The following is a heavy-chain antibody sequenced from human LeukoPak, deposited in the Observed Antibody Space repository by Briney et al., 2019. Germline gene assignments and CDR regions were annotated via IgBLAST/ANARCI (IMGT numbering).Heavy chain of an antibody. V-gene: IGHV4-59*08. J-gene: IGHJ5*02. CDR1: GRSISSYY. D-gene: IGHD2-2*01. Sequence: PSETLSLTCTVAGRSISSYYWSSIRQPPGKGLEWLGYIYYSGSTNFNPSLKSRVTISVDTSENQLSLKLSSVTAADTAVYYCGRHRRYCSSTSCSNWFDPWGQGTLVTVSS. CDR3: GRHRRYCSSTSCSNWFDP. CDR2: IYYSGST.